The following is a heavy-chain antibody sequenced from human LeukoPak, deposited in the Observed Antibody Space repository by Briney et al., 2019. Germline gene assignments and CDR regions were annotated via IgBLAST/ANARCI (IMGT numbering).Heavy chain of an antibody. J-gene: IGHJ4*02. Sequence: ASVKFSCKASGYTFTGYYMHWVRQAPGQGLEWMGWINPNSGGTSYAQKFQGRVTMTRDTSISTAYMELSRLRSDDTAVYYCARGDSSSPDSIFDYWGQGTLVTVSS. V-gene: IGHV1-2*02. CDR3: ARGDSSSPDSIFDY. CDR1: GYTFTGYY. CDR2: INPNSGGT. D-gene: IGHD6-6*01.